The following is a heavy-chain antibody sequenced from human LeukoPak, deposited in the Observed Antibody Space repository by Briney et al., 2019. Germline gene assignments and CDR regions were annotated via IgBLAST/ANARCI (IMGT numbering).Heavy chain of an antibody. J-gene: IGHJ6*03. Sequence: SETLSLTCTVSGGSISSSSYYWGWIRQPPGKGLEWIGYIYYSGSTNYNPSLKSRVTISVDTSKNQFSLKLSSVTAADTAVYYCARVTYYDFWSGYHPNNYYYMDVWGKGTTVTVSS. CDR2: IYYSGST. D-gene: IGHD3-3*01. CDR1: GGSISSSSYY. V-gene: IGHV4-61*05. CDR3: ARVTYYDFWSGYHPNNYYYMDV.